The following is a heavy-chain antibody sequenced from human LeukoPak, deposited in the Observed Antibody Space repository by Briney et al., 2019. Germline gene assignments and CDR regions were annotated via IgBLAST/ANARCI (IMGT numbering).Heavy chain of an antibody. CDR3: ARDKKTIFGVVINLGWFDP. CDR1: GGSISSYY. J-gene: IGHJ5*02. Sequence: PSETLSLTCTVSGGSISSYYWSWIRQPPGKGLEWIGEINHSGSTNYNPSLKSRVTISVDTSKNQFSLKLSSVTAADTAVYYCARDKKTIFGVVINLGWFDPWGQGTLVTVSS. CDR2: INHSGST. D-gene: IGHD3-3*01. V-gene: IGHV4-34*01.